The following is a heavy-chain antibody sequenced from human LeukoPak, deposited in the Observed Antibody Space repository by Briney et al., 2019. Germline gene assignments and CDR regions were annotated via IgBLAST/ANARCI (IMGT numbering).Heavy chain of an antibody. CDR3: AKVVGATTGLEDYCYYGMDV. V-gene: IGHV3-23*01. CDR1: GFTFSSYA. D-gene: IGHD1-26*01. Sequence: PPGGSLRLSCAASGFTFSSYAMSWVRQAPGTGLEWVSAISGSGGNTYYADSVKGRFTISRDNSKNTLYLQMNSLRAEDTAVYYCAKVVGATTGLEDYCYYGMDVWGQGTTVTVSS. J-gene: IGHJ6*02. CDR2: ISGSGGNT.